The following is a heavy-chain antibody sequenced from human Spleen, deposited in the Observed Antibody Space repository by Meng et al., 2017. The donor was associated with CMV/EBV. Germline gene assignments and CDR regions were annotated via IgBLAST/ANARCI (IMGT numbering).Heavy chain of an antibody. J-gene: IGHJ4*02. CDR3: ARDKPLQTFDY. V-gene: IGHV4-61*02. CDR1: GFTSCCYC. Sequence: QLRWQGSGLVLVKPSPTLSLACTGSGFTSCCYCWSCQPPPAGKGLECNELNYSSGSNNYNPTLRIRITIAADTNKNQFTLKLSSVAAADTALYYCARDKPLQTFDYWGQGTLVTVSS. CDR2: NYSSGSN.